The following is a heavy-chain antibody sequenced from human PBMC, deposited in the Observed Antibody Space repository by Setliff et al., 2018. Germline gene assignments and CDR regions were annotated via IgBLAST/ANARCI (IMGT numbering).Heavy chain of an antibody. CDR1: GFTFNTYW. V-gene: IGHV3-7*01. CDR2: ITHDGSKT. CDR3: TRDQDYYGMDV. J-gene: IGHJ6*02. Sequence: PGGSLRLSCAGSGFTFNTYWMTWVRQAPGKGLEWVASITHDGSKTYILDSVKGRFTISRDHTKNSLYLQINSLGGEDTAVYHCTRDQDYYGMDVWGQGTTVTVSS.